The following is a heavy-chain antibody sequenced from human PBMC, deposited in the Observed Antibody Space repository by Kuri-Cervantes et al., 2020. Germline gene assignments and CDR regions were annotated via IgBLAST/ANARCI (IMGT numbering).Heavy chain of an antibody. J-gene: IGHJ6*02. Sequence: GGSLRLSCAASGFTFSSYGMHWVRQAPGKGLEWVAVIWYDGSNKYYADSVKGRFTISRDNSKNTLYLQMNSLRAEDTAVYYCARGTPAGYSSGWYGPYYYGMDVWGQGTTVTDSS. CDR1: GFTFSSYG. D-gene: IGHD6-19*01. CDR3: ARGTPAGYSSGWYGPYYYGMDV. CDR2: IWYDGSNK. V-gene: IGHV3-33*01.